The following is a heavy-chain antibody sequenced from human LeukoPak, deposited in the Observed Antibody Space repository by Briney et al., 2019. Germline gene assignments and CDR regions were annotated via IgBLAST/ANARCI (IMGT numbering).Heavy chain of an antibody. D-gene: IGHD4-17*01. CDR1: GFTFSSYA. CDR3: ASLFRLRPIDY. CDR2: ISSSSSYI. J-gene: IGHJ4*02. V-gene: IGHV3-21*01. Sequence: GGSLRLSCAASGFTFSSYAMNWVRQAPGKGLEWVSSISSSSSYIYYADSVKGRFTISRDNAKNSLYLQMNSLRAEDTAVYYCASLFRLRPIDYWGQGTLVTVSS.